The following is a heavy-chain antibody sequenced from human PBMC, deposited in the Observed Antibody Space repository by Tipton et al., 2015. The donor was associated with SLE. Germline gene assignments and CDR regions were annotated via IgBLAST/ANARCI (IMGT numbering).Heavy chain of an antibody. D-gene: IGHD5-18*01. CDR1: GGSISSYY. V-gene: IGHV4-4*09. J-gene: IGHJ4*02. CDR3: ARQEAVVDTAMVHFDY. CDR2: IYTSGST. Sequence: TLSLTCTVSGGSISSYYWSWIRQSPGKGLEWIGYIYTSGSTNYNPSLKSRVSISVTTSKNQFSLRLSSVTAADTAVYYCARQEAVVDTAMVHFDYWGQGTLVTVSS.